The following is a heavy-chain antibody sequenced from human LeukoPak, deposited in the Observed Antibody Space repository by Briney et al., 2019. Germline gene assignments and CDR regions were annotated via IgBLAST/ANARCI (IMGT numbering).Heavy chain of an antibody. CDR3: ARGKFIMVRGVITTNWIFDY. CDR1: GYTFTSYA. J-gene: IGHJ4*02. D-gene: IGHD3-10*01. Sequence: ASVKVSCKASGYTFTSYAMHWVRQAPGQRLEWMGWINAGNGNTKYSQKFQGRVTITRDTSASTAYMELSSLRSEDTAVYYCARGKFIMVRGVITTNWIFDYWGQGTLVTVSS. V-gene: IGHV1-3*01. CDR2: INAGNGNT.